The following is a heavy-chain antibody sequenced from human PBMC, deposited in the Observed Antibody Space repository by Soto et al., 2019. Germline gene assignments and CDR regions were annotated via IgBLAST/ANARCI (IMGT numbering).Heavy chain of an antibody. V-gene: IGHV3-66*01. CDR1: GFTVSSNY. Sequence: GGSLRLSCAASGFTVSSNYMSWVRQAPGKGLDWVSVIYSGGSTYYADSVKGRFTISRDNSKNTLYLQMNSLRAEDTAVYYCARDPALYDFWSGYGYYYMDVWGKGTTVTVSS. CDR2: IYSGGST. D-gene: IGHD3-3*01. J-gene: IGHJ6*03. CDR3: ARDPALYDFWSGYGYYYMDV.